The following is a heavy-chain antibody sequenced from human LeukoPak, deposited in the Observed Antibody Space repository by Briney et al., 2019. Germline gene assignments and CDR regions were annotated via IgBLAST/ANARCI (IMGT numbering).Heavy chain of an antibody. D-gene: IGHD3-16*02. V-gene: IGHV3-48*03. CDR2: ISSSGSTI. CDR3: ARDDYVWGSYRPTPYYFEY. CDR1: GFTFSSYE. Sequence: GGSLRLSCAASGFTFSSYEMNWVRQAPGKGLEWVSYISSSGSTIYYADSVKGRFTISRDNAKNSLYLQMNSLRAEDTAVYYCARDDYVWGSYRPTPYYFEYWGQGTLVTVSP. J-gene: IGHJ4*02.